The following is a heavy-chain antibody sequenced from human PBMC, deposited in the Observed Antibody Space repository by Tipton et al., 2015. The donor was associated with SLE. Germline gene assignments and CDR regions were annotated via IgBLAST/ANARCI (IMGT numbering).Heavy chain of an antibody. CDR1: GGSISGYY. V-gene: IGHV4-59*12. Sequence: TLSLTCAVSGGSISGYYWSWIRQSPGKGLEWIGYIYHSGSTNYNPSLKSRVTMSVDTSKNQFSLKLSSVTAADTAVYYCARPGNYFDSSGHHDAFDVWGQGTMVTVSS. J-gene: IGHJ3*01. CDR2: IYHSGST. D-gene: IGHD3-22*01. CDR3: ARPGNYFDSSGHHDAFDV.